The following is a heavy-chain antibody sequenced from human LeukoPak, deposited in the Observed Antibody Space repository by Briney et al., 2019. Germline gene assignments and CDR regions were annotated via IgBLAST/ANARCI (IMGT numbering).Heavy chain of an antibody. D-gene: IGHD3/OR15-3a*01. CDR3: AKGSMDWHYFCY. CDR1: GFSFRTYD. V-gene: IGHV3-30*18. J-gene: IGHJ4*02. Sequence: SGGSLRFSCTASGFSFRTYDMHWVRQAPGKGLEWVAVISSDGSHKYWADSVKGRFTISRDNSKNTVYLQMNSLRAEDTAVYYCAKGSMDWHYFCYWGQGTLVTVSS. CDR2: ISSDGSHK.